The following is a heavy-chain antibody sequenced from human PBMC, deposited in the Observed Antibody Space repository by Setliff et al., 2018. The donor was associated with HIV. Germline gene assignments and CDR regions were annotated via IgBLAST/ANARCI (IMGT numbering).Heavy chain of an antibody. D-gene: IGHD2-2*01. CDR2: IIPIFGTA. V-gene: IGHV1-69*13. Sequence: ASVKVSCKASGGTFSSYAISWVRQAPGQGLEWMGGIIPIFGTANYAQKFQDRVTITADESTSTAYMELSSLRSEDTAVYYCAKSRGYQVLAFQHWGQGTLVTVPQ. J-gene: IGHJ1*01. CDR1: GGTFSSYA. CDR3: AKSRGYQVLAFQH.